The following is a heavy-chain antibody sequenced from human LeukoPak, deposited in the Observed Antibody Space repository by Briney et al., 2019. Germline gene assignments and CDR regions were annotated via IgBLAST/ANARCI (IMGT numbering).Heavy chain of an antibody. D-gene: IGHD3-22*01. CDR2: IIPIFGTA. CDR3: ARGYGSGYYDFDY. V-gene: IGHV1-69*13. J-gene: IGHJ4*02. CDR1: GGTFSSYA. Sequence: ASVKVSCKASGGTFSSYAISWVRQAPGQGLEWMGGIIPIFGTANYAQKFQGRVTITADESTSTAYKELSSLRSEDTAVYYCARGYGSGYYDFDYWGQGTLVTVSS.